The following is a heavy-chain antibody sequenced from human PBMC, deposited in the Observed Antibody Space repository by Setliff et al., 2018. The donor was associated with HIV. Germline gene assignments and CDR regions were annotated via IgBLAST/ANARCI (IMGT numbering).Heavy chain of an antibody. Sequence: PSETLSLTCNVSDDSFSTNYWSWVRQSPGKGLEWIGYIYASGSTNYNPSLKSRVTISIDTSKNQFSLRLRSVTAADTALYYCARHKDSDYVWGSYRPDGFDIWGQGTTVTVSS. J-gene: IGHJ3*02. V-gene: IGHV4-4*09. CDR1: DDSFSTNY. CDR3: ARHKDSDYVWGSYRPDGFDI. D-gene: IGHD3-16*02. CDR2: IYASGST.